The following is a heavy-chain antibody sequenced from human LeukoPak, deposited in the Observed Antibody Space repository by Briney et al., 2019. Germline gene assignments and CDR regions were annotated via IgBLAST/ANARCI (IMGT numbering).Heavy chain of an antibody. CDR1: GFTVSSNS. CDR3: ARGLRYCSGGRCYFSPPYYYYMDV. V-gene: IGHV3-53*01. D-gene: IGHD2-15*01. J-gene: IGHJ6*03. CDR2: IYSDNT. Sequence: GGSLRLSCTVSGFTVSSNSMSWVRQAPGKGLEWVSFIYSDNTHYSDSVKGRFTISRDNSKNTLYLQMNSLRAEDTAVYYCARGLRYCSGGRCYFSPPYYYYMDVWGKGTTVTISS.